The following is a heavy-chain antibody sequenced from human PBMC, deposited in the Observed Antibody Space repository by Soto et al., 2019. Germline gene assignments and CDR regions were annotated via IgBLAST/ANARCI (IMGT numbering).Heavy chain of an antibody. J-gene: IGHJ4*02. CDR3: ARGGGGGAIDY. Sequence: QVQLVQSGAEVKKPGSSVKVSCKASGGTFSSYVITWVRKAPGQGLEWMGGIIAAFGPANYAQKFQGRVTVPADKSTDTAYRELSSRRPEDTATYFCARGGGGGAIDYWGQGTRVTVSS. D-gene: IGHD3-16*01. CDR2: IIAAFGPA. V-gene: IGHV1-69*06. CDR1: GGTFSSYV.